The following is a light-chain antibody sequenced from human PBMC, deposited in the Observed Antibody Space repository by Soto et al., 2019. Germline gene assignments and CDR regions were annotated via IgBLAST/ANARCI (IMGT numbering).Light chain of an antibody. J-gene: IGKJ1*01. V-gene: IGKV3-15*01. CDR1: QSVSRT. Sequence: EIVMTQSPATLSVSPGERATFSCRASQSVSRTLAWYQQKPGQAPRLLLYGASIRATGIPARFSGSGSGTEFTLTISTLQSEDFAIYYCQHYNNWPPWTFGQGTKVDIK. CDR3: QHYNNWPPWT. CDR2: GAS.